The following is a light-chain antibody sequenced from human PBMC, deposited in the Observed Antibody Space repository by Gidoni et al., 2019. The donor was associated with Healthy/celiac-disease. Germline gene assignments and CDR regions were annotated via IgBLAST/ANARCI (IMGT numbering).Light chain of an antibody. CDR1: KLGDKY. J-gene: IGLJ2*01. Sequence: SYELTQPPSVSVSPGQTASITCSGDKLGDKYACWYQQKPGQSPVLVIYQDRKRPSGIPARFLGSNSGKKATRTISGTQAMDEADYYCKAGERRTGVFGGGTKLTVL. V-gene: IGLV3-1*01. CDR3: KAGERRTGV. CDR2: QDR.